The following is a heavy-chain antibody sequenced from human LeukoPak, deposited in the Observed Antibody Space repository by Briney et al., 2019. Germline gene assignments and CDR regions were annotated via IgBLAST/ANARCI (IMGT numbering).Heavy chain of an antibody. CDR1: GGTFSSYA. CDR3: ARDLVLSCSSTSCSVAPSAY. J-gene: IGHJ4*02. D-gene: IGHD2-2*01. CDR2: IIPILGIT. V-gene: IGHV1-69*04. Sequence: GAPVKVSCKASGGTFSSYAISWVRQAPGQGLEWMGRIIPILGITTYAQKFQGRVTITADKSTSTAYMELSSLRSDDTAVYYCARDLVLSCSSTSCSVAPSAYWGQGTLVTVSS.